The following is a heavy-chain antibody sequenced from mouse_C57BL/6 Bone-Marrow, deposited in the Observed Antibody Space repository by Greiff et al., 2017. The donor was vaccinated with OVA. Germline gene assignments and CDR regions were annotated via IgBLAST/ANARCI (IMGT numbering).Heavy chain of an antibody. D-gene: IGHD1-1*01. Sequence: VQLQQSGAELVKPGASVKISCKASGYAFSSYWMNWVKQRPGKGLEWIGQIYPGDGDTNYNGKFKGKATLTADKSSSTAYMQLRSLTSEDSAVYFCAGGGSSPYAMDYWGQGTSVTVSS. V-gene: IGHV1-80*01. CDR1: GYAFSSYW. CDR2: IYPGDGDT. CDR3: AGGGSSPYAMDY. J-gene: IGHJ4*01.